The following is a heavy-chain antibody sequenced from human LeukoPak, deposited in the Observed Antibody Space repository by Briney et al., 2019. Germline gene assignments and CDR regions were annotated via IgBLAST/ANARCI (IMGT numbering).Heavy chain of an antibody. V-gene: IGHV3-23*01. J-gene: IGHJ3*02. D-gene: IGHD4-17*01. CDR3: AKEPYGDHGDYEAFDI. CDR1: GFTFSSYA. CDR2: ISGSGGST. Sequence: GGSLRLSCAASGFTFSSYAMSWVRQAPGKGLEWVSAISGSGGSTYYADSVKGRFTISRDNSKNTLYLQMNSLRAEDTAVYYCAKEPYGDHGDYEAFDIWGQGTMVTVSS.